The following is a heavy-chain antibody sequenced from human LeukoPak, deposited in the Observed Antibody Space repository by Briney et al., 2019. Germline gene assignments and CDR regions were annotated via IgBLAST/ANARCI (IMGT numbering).Heavy chain of an antibody. J-gene: IGHJ4*02. V-gene: IGHV3-30*19. CDR1: GFSFSTSG. CDR3: VRDGAHWDLDY. Sequence: PGGSLRLSCGGSGFSFSTSGMYWIRQAPGKGLEWVSFIKFDGGKEYHGDSVKDRFTISRDNSKNTVHLQMNRLRPEDTAMYYYVRDGAHWDLDYLGQGTLVTVSS. CDR2: IKFDGGKE. D-gene: IGHD7-27*01.